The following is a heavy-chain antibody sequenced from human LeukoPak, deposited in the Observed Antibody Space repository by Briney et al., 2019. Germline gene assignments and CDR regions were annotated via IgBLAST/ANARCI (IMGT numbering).Heavy chain of an antibody. J-gene: IGHJ4*02. D-gene: IGHD5-24*01. Sequence: GGSLRLSCAASGFTFSSYAMSWVRQMPGKGLEWMGIIYPGDSDTRYSPSFQGQVTISADKSISTAYLQWSSLKASDTAMYYCATLATPGRDGYNVWGQGTLVTVSS. V-gene: IGHV5-51*01. CDR1: GFTFSSYA. CDR3: ATLATPGRDGYNV. CDR2: IYPGDSDT.